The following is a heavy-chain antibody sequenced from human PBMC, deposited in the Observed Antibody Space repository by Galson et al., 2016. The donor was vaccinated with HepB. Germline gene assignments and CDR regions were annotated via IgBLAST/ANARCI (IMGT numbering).Heavy chain of an antibody. J-gene: IGHJ6*02. V-gene: IGHV4-34*01. CDR3: ARYKRYYHGSGRVNYYYIMDV. D-gene: IGHD3-10*01. CDR2: INHGGST. CDR1: GGSSGDHY. Sequence: SETLSLTCAVYGGSSGDHYWNWIRQPPGKGLEWIGEINHGGSTNYNPSLKSRVTMTVDTSKNEFSLKLNSVTAADTAVYYCARYKRYYHGSGRVNYYYIMDVWGQGTTVIVSS.